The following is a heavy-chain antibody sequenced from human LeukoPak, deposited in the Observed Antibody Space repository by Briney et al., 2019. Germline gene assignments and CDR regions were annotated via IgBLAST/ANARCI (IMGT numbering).Heavy chain of an antibody. D-gene: IGHD3-22*01. V-gene: IGHV3-48*01. CDR3: ARVPPHYYDSSGLDY. J-gene: IGHJ4*02. CDR1: GITFSSYS. Sequence: GGSLRLSCAVSGITFSSYSMNWVRQAPGKGLEWVSYISSSSSTIYYADSVKGRFTISRDNAKDSLYLQMNSLRAEDTAVYYCARVPPHYYDSSGLDYWGQGTLVTVSS. CDR2: ISSSSSTI.